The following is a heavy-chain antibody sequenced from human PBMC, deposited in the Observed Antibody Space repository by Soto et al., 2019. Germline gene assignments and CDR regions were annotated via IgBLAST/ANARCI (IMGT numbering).Heavy chain of an antibody. CDR1: GFSLSTTGVG. D-gene: IGHD2-21*01. J-gene: IGHJ6*02. CDR2: LYWDDDK. CDR3: VQSRCGGDCLQSYSSHSYYGLDV. Sequence: QITLKESGPTLVKPTQTLTLTCTFSGFSLSTTGVGVGWIRQPPGKALEWLALLYWDDDKRYNPSLKSRLTLTKDTSKSQVVLTMTNMDPVDTATYYCVQSRCGGDCLQSYSSHSYYGLDVWGQGTTVTVSS. V-gene: IGHV2-5*02.